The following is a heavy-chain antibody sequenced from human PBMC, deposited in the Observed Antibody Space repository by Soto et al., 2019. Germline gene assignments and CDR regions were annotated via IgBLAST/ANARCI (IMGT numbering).Heavy chain of an antibody. CDR2: FRGGGST. D-gene: IGHD2-15*01. CDR1: GFTFSTYA. Sequence: PGGSLRLSCATSGFTFSTYAMSWVRQAPGKGLEWVSGFRGGGSTYYADSVKGGFTISRDTSKNTLYLQLQSLRAEDTAIYYCAKSGMAGYCRGGKCYYYLDYWGQGSLVTVSS. CDR3: AKSGMAGYCRGGKCYYYLDY. V-gene: IGHV3-23*01. J-gene: IGHJ4*02.